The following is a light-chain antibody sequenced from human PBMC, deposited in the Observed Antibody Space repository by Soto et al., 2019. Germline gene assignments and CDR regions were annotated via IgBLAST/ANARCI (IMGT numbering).Light chain of an antibody. CDR2: SNN. CDR1: SSNIGSNN. J-gene: IGLJ2*01. V-gene: IGLV1-44*01. Sequence: QSVLTQTPSASGTPGQRVNIPCSGSSSNIGSNNVNWYQQLPGTAPKLLIYSNNQRPSGVPDRFSGSKSGTSASLAISGLQSEDEADYYCEAWDDSLNGVVFGGGTKVTVL. CDR3: EAWDDSLNGVV.